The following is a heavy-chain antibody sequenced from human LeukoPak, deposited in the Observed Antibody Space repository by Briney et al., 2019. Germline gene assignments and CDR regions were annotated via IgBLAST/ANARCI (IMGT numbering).Heavy chain of an antibody. D-gene: IGHD6-13*01. CDR1: GGSFSGYY. CDR2: INHSGST. V-gene: IGHV4-34*01. J-gene: IGHJ4*02. Sequence: SETLSLTCAVYGGSFSGYYWSWIRQPPGKGLEWMGEINHSGSTNYNPSLKSRVTISVDKSKNQLSLKLSTVTAADTAVYYCARGSYSSSWYYDCWGEGTLVAVSS. CDR3: ARGSYSSSWYYDC.